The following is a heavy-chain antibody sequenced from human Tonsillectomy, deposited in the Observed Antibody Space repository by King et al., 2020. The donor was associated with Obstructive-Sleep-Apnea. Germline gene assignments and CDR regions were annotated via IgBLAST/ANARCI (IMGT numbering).Heavy chain of an antibody. Sequence: VQLVESGGGLVQPGGSLRLSCAASGFTFSSYSMNWVRQAPGKGLEWVSYISSSSSTIYYADSVKGRFTISRDNAKNSLYLQMNSLRAEDTAVYYCAGDGGNSVDYWGQGTLVTVSS. CDR1: GFTFSSYS. J-gene: IGHJ4*02. CDR2: ISSSSSTI. CDR3: AGDGGNSVDY. D-gene: IGHD4-23*01. V-gene: IGHV3-48*04.